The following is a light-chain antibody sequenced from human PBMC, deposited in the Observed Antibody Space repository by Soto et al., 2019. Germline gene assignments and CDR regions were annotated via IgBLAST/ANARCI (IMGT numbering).Light chain of an antibody. CDR1: QGIRND. CDR2: AAS. J-gene: IGKJ4*01. V-gene: IGKV1-17*01. CDR3: LQHNSYPLT. Sequence: DVHMTQSPSSLSASVGDRFTITCRARQGIRNDLGWYQQKAGKPPKRLIYAASSLQTGVPSRFSGDGFGTEFTLTISSPPPEDFETYYCLQHNSYPLTFGGGTKVDIK.